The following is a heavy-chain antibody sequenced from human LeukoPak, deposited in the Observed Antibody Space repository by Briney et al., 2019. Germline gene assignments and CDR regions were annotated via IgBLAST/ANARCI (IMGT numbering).Heavy chain of an antibody. CDR3: AKTGGSTVVTSLDY. CDR1: GFTFSDYT. J-gene: IGHJ4*02. CDR2: ITTRSSYM. D-gene: IGHD4-23*01. Sequence: GGSLRLSCAASGFTFSDYTMNWVRQAPGKGLEWVACITTRSSYMYYADSVKGRFTISRDNAKNSLYLQMNSLRAEDTAVYYCAKTGGSTVVTSLDYWGQGTLVTVSS. V-gene: IGHV3-21*04.